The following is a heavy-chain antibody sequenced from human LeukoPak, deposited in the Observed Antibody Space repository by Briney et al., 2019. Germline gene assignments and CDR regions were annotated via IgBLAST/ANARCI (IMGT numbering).Heavy chain of an antibody. CDR3: ARERGYSFGYDS. CDR2: INHSGST. V-gene: IGHV4-34*01. CDR1: GGSFSGYY. D-gene: IGHD5-18*01. Sequence: SETLSLTCDVYGGSFSGYYWSWIRQSPGKGLEWIGEINHSGSTNYNPSLKSRVTISRDMSKNEFSLQLSSATAADTAIYYCARERGYSFGYDSWGQGTMVTVSS. J-gene: IGHJ3*01.